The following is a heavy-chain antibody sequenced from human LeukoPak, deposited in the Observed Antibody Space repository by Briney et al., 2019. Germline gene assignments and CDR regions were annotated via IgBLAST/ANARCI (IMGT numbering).Heavy chain of an antibody. J-gene: IGHJ4*02. D-gene: IGHD6-6*01. CDR2: IWYDGSNK. CDR3: ARTSEYSSSSAMAF. Sequence: PGRSLRLSCAASGFTFSSYGMHWVRQAPGKGLEWVAVIWYDGSNKYYADSVKGRFTISRDNAKNSLYLQVNSLRAEDTAVYYCARTSEYSSSSAMAFWGQGTLVTVSS. V-gene: IGHV3-33*01. CDR1: GFTFSSYG.